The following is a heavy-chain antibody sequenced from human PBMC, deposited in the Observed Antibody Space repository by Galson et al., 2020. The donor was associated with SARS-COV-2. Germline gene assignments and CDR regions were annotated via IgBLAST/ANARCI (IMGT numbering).Heavy chain of an antibody. Sequence: SLKISCVASGFTFSRYGLHWVRQAPGKGLEWVAVISYDGNNKYYADSVKGRVTISRDNSKNTLYLQLNSLKIDDTAVYYCARTHIVVVTAYHAVDIWGQGTMVTVSS. CDR1: GFTFSRYG. CDR2: ISYDGNNK. V-gene: IGHV3-30*01. J-gene: IGHJ3*02. CDR3: ARTHIVVVTAYHAVDI. D-gene: IGHD2-21*02.